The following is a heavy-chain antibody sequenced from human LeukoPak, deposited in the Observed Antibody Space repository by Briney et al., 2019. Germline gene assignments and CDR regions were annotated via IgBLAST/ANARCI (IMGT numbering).Heavy chain of an antibody. D-gene: IGHD1-26*01. V-gene: IGHV3-74*01. CDR2: INSDGSVT. CDR3: VREVGAPGSFDI. Sequence: GGSLRLSCVVSQFSFSKNWMHWVRQAPGKGLMWVARINSDGSVTDYADSVKGRFAISRDNAKNTLFLQMNSLRAEDTALFYCVREVGAPGSFDIWGQGTLVTVSS. CDR1: QFSFSKNW. J-gene: IGHJ3*02.